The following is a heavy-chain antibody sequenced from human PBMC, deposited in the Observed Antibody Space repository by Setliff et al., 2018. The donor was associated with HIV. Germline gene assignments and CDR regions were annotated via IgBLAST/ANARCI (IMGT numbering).Heavy chain of an antibody. CDR2: INHSGRT. CDR1: GGSFSDYY. D-gene: IGHD6-19*01. J-gene: IGHJ6*02. V-gene: IGHV4-34*01. CDR3: ARRPAGAVAGGYGMDV. Sequence: SETLSLTCAVYGGSFSDYYWSWIRQPPGKGLEWIGEINHSGRTIQSPSLGSRVTISIDTSKNQFSLKLSSVTAADTAVYYCARRPAGAVAGGYGMDVWGQGTTVTVS.